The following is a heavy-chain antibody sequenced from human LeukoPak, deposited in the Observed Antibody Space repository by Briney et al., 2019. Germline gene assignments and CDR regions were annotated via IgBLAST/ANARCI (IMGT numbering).Heavy chain of an antibody. J-gene: IGHJ5*02. CDR3: ARESFSYTGWFDP. CDR2: IYSTGST. D-gene: IGHD3-16*02. CDR1: GGPISSYY. Sequence: SETLSLTCTVSGGPISSYYWNWIRQPAGKGLEWIGRIYSTGSTKYNPSLKSRVTMSVDTPKNQFSLKLSSVTAADTAVYYCARESFSYTGWFDPWGQGTLVTVSS. V-gene: IGHV4-4*07.